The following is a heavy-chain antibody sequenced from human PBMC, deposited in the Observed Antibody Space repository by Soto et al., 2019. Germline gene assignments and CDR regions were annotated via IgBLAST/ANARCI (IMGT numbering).Heavy chain of an antibody. J-gene: IGHJ4*02. D-gene: IGHD4-17*01. CDR3: VRGRAYGDYIPDF. CDR2: IWNDGSKK. Sequence: PGGSLRLSCAASGFAFSNHGMHWVRQAPGTGLGWVAVIWNDGSKKYYADSVKGRFTISRDNSKNTLYLQMNSLRAEDTAVYSCVRGRAYGDYIPDFWGQGTLVTVSS. V-gene: IGHV3-33*01. CDR1: GFAFSNHG.